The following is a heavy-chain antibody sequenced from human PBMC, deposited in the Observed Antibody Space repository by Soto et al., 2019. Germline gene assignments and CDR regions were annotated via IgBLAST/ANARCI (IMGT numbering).Heavy chain of an antibody. CDR3: ARLHQDHYYTMDV. CDR2: ISISGNYT. D-gene: IGHD2-2*01. CDR1: GFTLSDYY. V-gene: IGHV3-11*05. Sequence: QVQLAESGGDLVKPGGSLRLCCVVSGFTLSDYYMTWIRQAPGKGLEWVSYISISGNYTNYADSVKGRFTISRDSTNNSLYLQMNSLRAEDTAVYYCARLHQDHYYTMDVWGQGTTVTVSS. J-gene: IGHJ6*02.